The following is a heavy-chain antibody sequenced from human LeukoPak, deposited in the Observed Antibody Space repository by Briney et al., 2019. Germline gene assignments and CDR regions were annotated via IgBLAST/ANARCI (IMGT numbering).Heavy chain of an antibody. CDR2: ISGSSSDI. CDR3: ARTGYVDAFDI. Sequence: GGSLRLSCAASGFTFSSYSMDWVRQAPGKGLEWVSSISGSSSDIYYADSVKGRFTVSRDNAKHSLYLQMSSLRAEDTAVYYCARTGYVDAFDIWGQGTMVTVSS. CDR1: GFTFSSYS. J-gene: IGHJ3*02. V-gene: IGHV3-21*01. D-gene: IGHD5-12*01.